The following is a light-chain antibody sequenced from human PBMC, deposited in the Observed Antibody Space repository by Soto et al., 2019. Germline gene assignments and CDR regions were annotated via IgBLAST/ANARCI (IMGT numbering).Light chain of an antibody. J-gene: IGKJ1*01. CDR1: QGISSNY. CDR3: QQYDSSPRT. CDR2: GAF. V-gene: IGKV3-20*01. Sequence: EIVLTQSPGTLSLSPGEVVTLSCRASQGISSNYLAWYQQKPGQAPRLLVHGAFNRATGIPDRFSGSGSGADFTLTISRLEPEDFAVYYCQQYDSSPRTFGQGTKVDIK.